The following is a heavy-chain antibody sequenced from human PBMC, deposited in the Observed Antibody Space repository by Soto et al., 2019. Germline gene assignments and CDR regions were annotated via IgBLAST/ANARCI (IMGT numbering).Heavy chain of an antibody. Sequence: PVGSLRLSCAAPGFNFSSYWMSSVRQATGKGREWVANIKQDGSEKYYVDSVKGRFTISRDNAKNSLYLQMNSLRAEDTAVYYCESSSGYSYGYYFDYWGQGTLVTVSS. D-gene: IGHD5-18*01. J-gene: IGHJ4*02. CDR1: GFNFSSYW. CDR2: IKQDGSEK. V-gene: IGHV3-7*01. CDR3: ESSSGYSYGYYFDY.